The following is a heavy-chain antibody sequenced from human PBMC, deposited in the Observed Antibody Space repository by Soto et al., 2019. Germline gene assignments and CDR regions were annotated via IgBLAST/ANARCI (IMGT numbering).Heavy chain of an antibody. J-gene: IGHJ4*02. V-gene: IGHV3-48*02. CDR1: GFTFSSYS. CDR3: ESLTYYDFWSVSSFDY. Sequence: GGSLRLSCAASGFTFSSYSMNWVRQAPGKGLEWVSYISSSSSTIYYADSVKGRFTISRDNAKNSLYLQMNSLRDEDTAVYYCESLTYYDFWSVSSFDYWGQGPLVTVSS. CDR2: ISSSSSTI. D-gene: IGHD3-3*01.